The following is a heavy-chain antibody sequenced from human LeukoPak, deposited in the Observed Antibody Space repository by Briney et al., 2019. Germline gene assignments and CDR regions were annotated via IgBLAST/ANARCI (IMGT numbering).Heavy chain of an antibody. CDR1: GFTFSSYW. V-gene: IGHV4-34*01. Sequence: GSLRLSCAASGFTFSSYWMSWVRQPPGKGLEWIGEINHSGSTNYNPSLKSRVTISVDTSKNQFSLKLSSVTAADTAVYYCARSIRGHTSCSDYWGQGTLVTVSS. D-gene: IGHD2-2*01. J-gene: IGHJ4*02. CDR3: ARSIRGHTSCSDY. CDR2: INHSGST.